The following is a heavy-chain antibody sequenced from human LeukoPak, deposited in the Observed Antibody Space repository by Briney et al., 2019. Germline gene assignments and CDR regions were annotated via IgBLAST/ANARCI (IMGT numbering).Heavy chain of an antibody. Sequence: PSETLSLTCTVSGGSISSSSYYWGWIRQPPGEGLEWIGSIYYSGSTYYNPSLKSRVTISVDTSKNQFSLKLSSVTAADTAVYYCARAYNWFDPWGQGTLVTVSS. CDR2: IYYSGST. CDR3: ARAYNWFDP. J-gene: IGHJ5*02. V-gene: IGHV4-39*01. CDR1: GGSISSSSYY.